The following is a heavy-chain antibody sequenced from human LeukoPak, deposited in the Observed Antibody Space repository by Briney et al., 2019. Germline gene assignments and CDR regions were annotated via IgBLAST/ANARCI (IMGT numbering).Heavy chain of an antibody. CDR2: ISGSGGST. J-gene: IGHJ4*02. Sequence: GGSLRLSCAASGFTFSSYAMSWVRQAPGKGLEWVSAISGSGGSTYYADSVKGRFTISRDNSKNTLYLQMNSLRAEDTAVYYCAKEKDYYDSSGTALDYWGQGTLVTVSS. V-gene: IGHV3-23*01. CDR1: GFTFSSYA. D-gene: IGHD3-22*01. CDR3: AKEKDYYDSSGTALDY.